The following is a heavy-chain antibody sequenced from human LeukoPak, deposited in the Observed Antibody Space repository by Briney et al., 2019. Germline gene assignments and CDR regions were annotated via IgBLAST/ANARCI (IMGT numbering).Heavy chain of an antibody. D-gene: IGHD3-22*01. CDR1: GGSFNGYY. CDR3: ARNYYDSSGGFNP. Sequence: SETLSLTCVVYGGSFNGYYWSWIRQPPGKGLEWIGEINHSGSTNYNPSLKSRVTISVDTSKNQFSLNLSSVTAADTAVYYCARNYYDSSGGFNPWGQGTLVTVSS. CDR2: INHSGST. J-gene: IGHJ5*02. V-gene: IGHV4-34*01.